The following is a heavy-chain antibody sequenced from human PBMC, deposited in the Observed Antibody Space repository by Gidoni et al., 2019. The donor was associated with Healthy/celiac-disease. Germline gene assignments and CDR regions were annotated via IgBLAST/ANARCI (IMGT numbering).Heavy chain of an antibody. D-gene: IGHD6-13*01. V-gene: IGHV4-34*01. J-gene: IGHJ5*02. CDR1: GGSFSGYY. CDR2: INHSGSN. Sequence: QVQLQQWGAGLLKPSETLSLTCAVYGGSFSGYYWSCIRQHPGKGLEWSGEINHSGSNNYNPSLKSRVTISVDTYKNQFSLKLSSVTAADTAVYYCARRRQLVHRNWFDPWGQGTLVTVSS. CDR3: ARRRQLVHRNWFDP.